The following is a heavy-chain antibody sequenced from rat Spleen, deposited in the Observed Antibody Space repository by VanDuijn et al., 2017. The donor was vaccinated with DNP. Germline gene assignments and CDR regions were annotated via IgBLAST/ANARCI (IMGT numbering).Heavy chain of an antibody. CDR3: ARSIGITRDWFAY. CDR2: IHTASGGT. V-gene: IGHV1-43*01. Sequence: QVPLQQSGAELPKPGSSVKISCKASGFTFINNYVGWIKQTTGQGLEYIGYIHTASGGTSYNEKFLGKATLTVDKSSSTAFMQLSSLTPDDSAVYYCARSIGITRDWFAYWSQGTLVTVSS. CDR1: GFTFINNY. D-gene: IGHD1-5*01. J-gene: IGHJ3*01.